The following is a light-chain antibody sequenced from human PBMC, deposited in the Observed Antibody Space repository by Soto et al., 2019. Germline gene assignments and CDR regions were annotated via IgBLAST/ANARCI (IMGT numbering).Light chain of an antibody. CDR2: KAS. J-gene: IGKJ4*01. CDR3: QKYNSAPPLT. Sequence: DIPMTQSPSTLSASVGDRVTITCRASQSISFWLAWYQQKPGKAPKLLVQKASSLERGVPSRFSGSGSGTDFTLTISSLQPEDVATYYCQKYNSAPPLTFGGGTKVEIK. CDR1: QSISFW. V-gene: IGKV1-5*03.